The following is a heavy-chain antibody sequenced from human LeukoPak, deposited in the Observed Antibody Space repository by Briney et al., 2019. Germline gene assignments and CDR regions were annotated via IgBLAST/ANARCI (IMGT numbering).Heavy chain of an antibody. CDR1: GFTFSSYA. D-gene: IGHD3-9*01. Sequence: GGSLRLSCSASGFTFSSYAMHWVRQAPGKGLEYVSAISSNGGGTYYADSVKGRFTISRDNSKNTLYLQMSSLRAEDTAVYYCVKFIRYFDWLYIDYWGQGTLVTVSS. J-gene: IGHJ4*02. CDR3: VKFIRYFDWLYIDY. CDR2: ISSNGGGT. V-gene: IGHV3-64D*06.